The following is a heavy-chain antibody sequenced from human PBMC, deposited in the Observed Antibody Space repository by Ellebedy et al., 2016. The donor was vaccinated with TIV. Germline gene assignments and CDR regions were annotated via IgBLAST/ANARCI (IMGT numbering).Heavy chain of an antibody. V-gene: IGHV4-34*01. J-gene: IGHJ6*02. Sequence: MPSETLSLTCAVYGGSFSGYYWSWIRQPPGKGLEWIGEINHSGSTNYNPSLKSRVTISVDTSKNQFSLKLSSVTAADTAVYYCARGPNIVVVPAAMVYYGMDVWGQGTTVTVSS. CDR1: GGSFSGYY. D-gene: IGHD2-2*01. CDR3: ARGPNIVVVPAAMVYYGMDV. CDR2: INHSGST.